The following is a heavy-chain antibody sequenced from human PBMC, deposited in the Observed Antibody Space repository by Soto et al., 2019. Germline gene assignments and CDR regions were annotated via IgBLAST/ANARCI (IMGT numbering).Heavy chain of an antibody. CDR1: GGTFSSYA. D-gene: IGHD5-18*01. Sequence: SVKVSCKASGGTFSSYAISWVRQAPGQGLEWMGGIIPIFGTANYAQKFQGRVTITADESTSTAYMELSSLRSEDTAVYYCASNQGDVDTAMGLGAGVYYYYGMDVWGQGTTVTVSS. CDR3: ASNQGDVDTAMGLGAGVYYYYGMDV. V-gene: IGHV1-69*13. J-gene: IGHJ6*02. CDR2: IIPIFGTA.